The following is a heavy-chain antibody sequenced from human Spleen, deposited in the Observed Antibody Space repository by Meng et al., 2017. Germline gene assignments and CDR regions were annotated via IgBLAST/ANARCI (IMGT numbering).Heavy chain of an antibody. CDR1: GGSVSGGSYY. CDR3: ARVRKAAGDFYLRTTYGMDV. J-gene: IGHJ6*02. Sequence: SETLSLTCTVSGGSVSGGSYYWSWIRQPPGKGLEWIGFIYYSGSTNYNPSLKSRVTISVDTSKNQFSLKLSSVTAADTAVYYCARVRKAAGDFYLRTTYGMDVWGQGTTVTVSS. V-gene: IGHV4-61*01. CDR2: IYYSGST. D-gene: IGHD2-21*02.